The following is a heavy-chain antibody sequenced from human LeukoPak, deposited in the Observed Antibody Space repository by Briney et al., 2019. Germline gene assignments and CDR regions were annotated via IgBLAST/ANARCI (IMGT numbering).Heavy chain of an antibody. V-gene: IGHV1-46*01. CDR1: GYTFTSYY. Sequence: GASVKVSCKASGYTFTSYYMHWVRQAPGQGLEWMGIINPSGGSTSYAQKFQGRVTMTRDMSTSTVYMELSSLRSEDTAVYYCARNYDSSGYHPDGTFDYWGQGTLVTVSS. CDR3: ARNYDSSGYHPDGTFDY. J-gene: IGHJ4*02. CDR2: INPSGGST. D-gene: IGHD3-22*01.